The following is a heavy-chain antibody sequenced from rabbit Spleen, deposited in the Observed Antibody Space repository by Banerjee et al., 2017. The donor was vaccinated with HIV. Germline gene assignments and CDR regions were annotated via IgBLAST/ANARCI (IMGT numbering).Heavy chain of an antibody. CDR2: IYSTAGST. J-gene: IGHJ4*01. D-gene: IGHD1-1*01. V-gene: IGHV1S40*01. CDR1: GFDLSSYYY. Sequence: QSLEESGGDLVKTGASLTLTCTASGFDLSSYYYMCWVRQAPGKGLEWIACIYSTAGSTYDASWAKGRFAISEPSSTTLTRQMTSLTAADTATYFCARDVDSIYFRFSLWGPRTLGPVS. CDR3: ARDVDSIYFRFSL.